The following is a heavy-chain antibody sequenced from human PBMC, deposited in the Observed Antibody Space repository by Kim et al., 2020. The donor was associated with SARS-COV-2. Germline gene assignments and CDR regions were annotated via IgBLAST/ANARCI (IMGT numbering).Heavy chain of an antibody. J-gene: IGHJ2*01. CDR3: VRPGPYGSGSYLYWYFDL. D-gene: IGHD3-10*01. CDR1: GGSFSGYY. Sequence: SETLSLTCAVYGGSFSGYYWSWIRQPPGKGLEWIGEINHSGSTNYNPSLKSRVTISVDTSKNQFSLKLTSVTAADTAVYYCVRPGPYGSGSYLYWYFDLWGRGTLVTVSS. V-gene: IGHV4-34*01. CDR2: INHSGST.